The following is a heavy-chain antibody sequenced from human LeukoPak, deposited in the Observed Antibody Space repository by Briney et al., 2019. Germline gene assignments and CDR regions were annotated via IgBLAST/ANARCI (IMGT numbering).Heavy chain of an antibody. J-gene: IGHJ4*01. CDR1: GGSISSYC. Sequence: PSETLSLTCTVSGGSISSYCWSWIRQPPGKGLEWIGEINHSGSTNYNPSLKTRVTISLDRSKDQFSLKLTSVTAADAAVYYCTRGKPETVFDSWGRGTLVTVSS. V-gene: IGHV4-34*01. CDR2: INHSGST. CDR3: TRGKPETVFDS.